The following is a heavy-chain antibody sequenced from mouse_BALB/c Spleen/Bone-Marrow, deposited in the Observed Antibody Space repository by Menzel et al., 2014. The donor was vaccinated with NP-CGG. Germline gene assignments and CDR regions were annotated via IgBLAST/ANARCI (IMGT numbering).Heavy chain of an antibody. CDR3: ARQRGYAYAMDY. V-gene: IGHV5-12-1*01. CDR2: ISSGGSNT. J-gene: IGHJ4*01. CDR1: GFAFSGYD. D-gene: IGHD2-2*01. Sequence: EVNLVESGGGLVKPGGSLKLSCAASGFAFSGYDMSWVRQTPEKRLEWVAYISSGGSNTYYPDTVKGRFTISRDNAMNTLYLQMNSLKSEDTAMYYCARQRGYAYAMDYWGQGTSVTVSS.